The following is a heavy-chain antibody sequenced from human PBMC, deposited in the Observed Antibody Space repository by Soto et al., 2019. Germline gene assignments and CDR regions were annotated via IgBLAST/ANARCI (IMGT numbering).Heavy chain of an antibody. CDR3: AKDRGHVFDY. CDR2: ISYDARNK. J-gene: IGHJ4*02. CDR1: GFTFSSYG. V-gene: IGHV3-30*18. Sequence: QVQLVESGGGVVQPGRSLRLSCAASGFTFSSYGMHWVRQAPGKGLEWVAVISYDARNKYYADSVKGRFTISRDNSKNALYLQMNRLRAEDTAVYYCAKDRGHVFDYWGQGTLVTVSS.